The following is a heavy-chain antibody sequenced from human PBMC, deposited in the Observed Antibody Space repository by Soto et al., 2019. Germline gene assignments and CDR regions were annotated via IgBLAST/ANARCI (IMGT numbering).Heavy chain of an antibody. CDR2: IIPIFGTA. D-gene: IGHD3-22*01. CDR1: AGTFSSYA. V-gene: IGHV1-69*12. CDR3: ARPVVVTKNNWFDP. J-gene: IGHJ5*02. Sequence: QVQLVQSGAEVKKPGSSVKVSCKASAGTFSSYAISWVRQAPGQGLEWMGGIIPIFGTANYAQKFQGRVTITADESTSTADTELSSLRSEDTAVYYSARPVVVTKNNWFDPWGQGPLVTVSS.